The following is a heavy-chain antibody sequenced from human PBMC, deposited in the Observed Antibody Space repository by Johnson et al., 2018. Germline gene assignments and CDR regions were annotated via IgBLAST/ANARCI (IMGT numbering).Heavy chain of an antibody. D-gene: IGHD3-10*01. CDR3: ASFGSRTAFAF. Sequence: QVQLQQWGAGLLKPSETXSLTCAVFGGSFSAYDWSWIRQPPGKGLEWIGEIDHSGSTLFNPSLKGRVTMSVDTSKNQFSLTLSSLTAADTAVYYCASFGSRTAFAFWGQGTMVTVSS. CDR2: IDHSGST. J-gene: IGHJ3*01. V-gene: IGHV4-34*01. CDR1: GGSFSAYD.